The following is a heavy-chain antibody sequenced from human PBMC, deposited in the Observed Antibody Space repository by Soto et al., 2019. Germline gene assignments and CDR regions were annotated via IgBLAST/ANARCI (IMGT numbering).Heavy chain of an antibody. CDR3: AHSSSRLPLGY. CDR1: GFSLSTSGVG. Sequence: QITLKESGPTLVKPTQTLTLTCTFSGFSLSTSGVGVVWLRQPPGKALEWLALVYLDDDKRYSPSLKSRLTITPDTSKNQVVLTMNNMDHVDTATYYCAHSSSRLPLGYWGQGALVTVSS. J-gene: IGHJ4*02. D-gene: IGHD3-16*01. CDR2: VYLDDDK. V-gene: IGHV2-5*02.